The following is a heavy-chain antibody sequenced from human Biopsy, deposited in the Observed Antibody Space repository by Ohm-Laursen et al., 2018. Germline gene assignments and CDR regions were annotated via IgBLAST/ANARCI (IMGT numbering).Heavy chain of an antibody. J-gene: IGHJ4*02. CDR3: ATGPYYDTRFYYNVRPFDF. CDR1: GYTLTELS. CDR2: FDREERKT. D-gene: IGHD3-10*01. V-gene: IGHV1-24*01. Sequence: ESSVKASCKVSGYTLTELSIHWVRQTGGKGLEWMGGFDREERKTVYAEKFQGRVTMTEDTSTDTVYMEVTSLRSDDTAVYYCATGPYYDTRFYYNVRPFDFWGQGTLVTASS.